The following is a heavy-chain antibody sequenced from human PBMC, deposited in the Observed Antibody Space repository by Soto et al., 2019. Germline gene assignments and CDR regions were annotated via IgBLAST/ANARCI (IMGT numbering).Heavy chain of an antibody. V-gene: IGHV4-59*11. CDR1: GASIINHY. CDR3: ARNSDYGSYFDL. CDR2: VHYSGTT. J-gene: IGHJ2*01. Sequence: QVRLEESGPGLVKPSETLSLTCNVSGASIINHYWSWIRQLPGKALEWVAFVHYSGTTNYNPSLESRVFISVDTSKNQFSLKVTSVTAADTAVYFCARNSDYGSYFDLWGRGTLVTVSS. D-gene: IGHD4-17*01.